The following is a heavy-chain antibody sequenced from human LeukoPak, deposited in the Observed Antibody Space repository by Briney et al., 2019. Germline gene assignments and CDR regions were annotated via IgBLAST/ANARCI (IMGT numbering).Heavy chain of an antibody. V-gene: IGHV3-53*01. Sequence: GGSLRLSCAVSGFTVSDYYMSWVRQAPGKGLEWVSVIYSGGKTYYAGSVKGRFTISRDDSKNTLHLQMNSLRAEDTAVYYCARINYYDGSGFYRDYWGQGTLVTVSS. CDR3: ARINYYDGSGFYRDY. CDR1: GFTVSDYY. J-gene: IGHJ4*02. CDR2: IYSGGKT. D-gene: IGHD3-22*01.